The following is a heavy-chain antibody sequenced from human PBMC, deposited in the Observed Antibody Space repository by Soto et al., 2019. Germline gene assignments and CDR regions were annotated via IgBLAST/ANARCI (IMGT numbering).Heavy chain of an antibody. J-gene: IGHJ4*02. CDR1: GFTFSSYA. D-gene: IGHD1-26*01. Sequence: EVQLLESGGGLIQPGGSLRLSCAASGFTFSSYAMSWVRQAPGKGLEWVSGISGSGGNTYYADSVKGRFTISRDNSKNTLYLQMDSLRAEDTAIYYCAKDPRRAVGAPPEYWGQGTLVTVSS. CDR2: ISGSGGNT. V-gene: IGHV3-23*01. CDR3: AKDPRRAVGAPPEY.